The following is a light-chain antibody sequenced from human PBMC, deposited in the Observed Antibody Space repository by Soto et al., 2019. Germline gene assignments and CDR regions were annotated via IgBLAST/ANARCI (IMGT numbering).Light chain of an antibody. CDR2: KAS. CDR1: ESISIW. Sequence: DIQMTQSPSTLSAYVGDTVTITCRASESISIWLAWYQQKPVKAPNLLINKASSLQSEVPSRFSGSGSGTEFTLTITSLQPDDFGVYYCQQYKSSSTFGQGTKV. V-gene: IGKV1-5*03. CDR3: QQYKSSST. J-gene: IGKJ1*01.